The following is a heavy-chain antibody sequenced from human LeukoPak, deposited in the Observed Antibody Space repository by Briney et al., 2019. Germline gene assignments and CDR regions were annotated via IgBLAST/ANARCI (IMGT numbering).Heavy chain of an antibody. Sequence: PGGSLRLPCAASGFTFSSYGMHWVRQAPGKGLEWVAFIRYDGSNKYYADSVRGRFTISRDNSKNTLYLQMNSLRAEDTAVYYCAKDGYDFWSGYYKWGPIDYWGQGTLVTVSS. CDR1: GFTFSSYG. D-gene: IGHD3-3*01. CDR3: AKDGYDFWSGYYKWGPIDY. CDR2: IRYDGSNK. J-gene: IGHJ4*02. V-gene: IGHV3-30*02.